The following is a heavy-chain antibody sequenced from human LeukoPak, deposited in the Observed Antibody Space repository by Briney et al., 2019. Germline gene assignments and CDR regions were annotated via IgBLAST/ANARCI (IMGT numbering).Heavy chain of an antibody. V-gene: IGHV4-59*01. J-gene: IGHJ4*02. Sequence: SETLSLTCTVSGGSISSYYWSWIRQPPGKGLEWIGCIYYSGNTNYNPSLKSRVTISVATSKNQFSLKLSSVTAADTAVYYCARDRYYGVDYWGQGTLVTVSS. CDR2: IYYSGNT. CDR1: GGSISSYY. D-gene: IGHD3-10*01. CDR3: ARDRYYGVDY.